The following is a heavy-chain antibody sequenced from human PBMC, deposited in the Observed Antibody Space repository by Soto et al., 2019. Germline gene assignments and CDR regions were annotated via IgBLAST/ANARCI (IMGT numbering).Heavy chain of an antibody. D-gene: IGHD3-22*01. CDR1: GFTFSSYE. Sequence: GSLRLACSASGFTFSSYEMNWVRQAPGKGLEWVSYISSSGSTIYYADSVKGRFTISRDNAKNSLYLQMNSLRAEDTAVYYCARDLPPRNHYDRPYWGQGTLVTVYS. CDR2: ISSSGSTI. J-gene: IGHJ4*02. V-gene: IGHV3-48*03. CDR3: ARDLPPRNHYDRPY.